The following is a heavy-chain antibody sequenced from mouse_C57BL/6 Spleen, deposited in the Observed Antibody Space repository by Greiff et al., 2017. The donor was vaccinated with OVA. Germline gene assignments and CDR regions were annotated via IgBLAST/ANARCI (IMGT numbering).Heavy chain of an antibody. CDR3: ARDSSGYPYYFDY. J-gene: IGHJ2*01. CDR1: GFTFSSYA. D-gene: IGHD3-2*02. V-gene: IGHV5-4*01. CDR2: ISDGGSYT. Sequence: EVQGVESGGGLVKPGGSLKLSCAASGFTFSSYAMSWVRQTPEKRLEWVATISDGGSYTYYPDNVKGRFTSSRDNANNNLYLQMSHLKAEDTAMYYCARDSSGYPYYFDYWGQGTTLTVSS.